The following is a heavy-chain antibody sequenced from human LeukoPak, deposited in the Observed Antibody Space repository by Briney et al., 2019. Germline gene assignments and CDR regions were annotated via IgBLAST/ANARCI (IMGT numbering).Heavy chain of an antibody. Sequence: SETLSLTCTVSGGSMTTHHWNWIRQTPGKGLEWIGYVFDSGRTMENPSLKSRVILSADTSKNQLSLMLSSVTAADTAVYYCTTIKRGNIFGYFDFWGQGILVTVSS. J-gene: IGHJ4*02. CDR3: TTIKRGNIFGYFDF. CDR2: VFDSGRT. D-gene: IGHD5-18*01. CDR1: GGSMTTHH. V-gene: IGHV4-59*11.